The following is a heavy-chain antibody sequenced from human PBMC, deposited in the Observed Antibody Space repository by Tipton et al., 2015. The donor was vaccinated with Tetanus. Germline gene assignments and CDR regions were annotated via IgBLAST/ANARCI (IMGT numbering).Heavy chain of an antibody. CDR1: GGSVRSGSYS. J-gene: IGHJ4*02. CDR3: ARANYDFPNKGPFDF. CDR2: VSYSGRT. V-gene: IGHV4-61*01. D-gene: IGHD3-3*01. Sequence: TLSLTCTVSGGSVRSGSYSWNWIRQPPGKGLEWLAYVSYSGRTNSNPSLKSRVSMSVDLSKNQFSLILSSVTAADTAVYYCARANYDFPNKGPFDFWGQGILVLVSS.